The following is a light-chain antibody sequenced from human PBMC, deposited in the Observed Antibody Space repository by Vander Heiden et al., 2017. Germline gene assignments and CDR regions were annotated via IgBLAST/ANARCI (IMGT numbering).Light chain of an antibody. V-gene: IGKV1-39*01. CDR2: TAY. CDR1: QSIDSS. CDR3: QQSHSAPYT. J-gene: IGKJ2*01. Sequence: DIQMAQSPSSLSASIGDRVTITCRASQSIDSSLNWFQQKPGKAPKLLIYTAYSLQSGVPSRFNGSGSATEFTLTISRLQAEDFATYFCQQSHSAPYTFGQGTKVEMK.